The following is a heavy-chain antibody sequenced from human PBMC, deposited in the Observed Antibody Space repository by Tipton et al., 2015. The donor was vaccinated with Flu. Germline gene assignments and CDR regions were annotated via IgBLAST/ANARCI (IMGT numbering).Heavy chain of an antibody. CDR1: GGSISSYY. CDR3: ASTIVLGSIRWFDP. Sequence: TLSLTCTVSGGSISSYYWSWIRQPPGKGLEWIGYIYYSGSTNYNPSLKSRVTISVDPSKNQFSLKLSSVTAADTAVYYCASTIVLGSIRWFDPWGQGTLVTVSS. J-gene: IGHJ5*02. V-gene: IGHV4-59*12. CDR2: IYYSGST. D-gene: IGHD2/OR15-2a*01.